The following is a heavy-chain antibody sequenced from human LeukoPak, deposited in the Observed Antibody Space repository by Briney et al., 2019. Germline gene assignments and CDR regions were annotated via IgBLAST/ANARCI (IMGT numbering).Heavy chain of an antibody. Sequence: PGGSLRLSCAASGFTFSSYGMHWVRQAPGKGLEWVAFIRYDGSNKYYADSVKGRFTISRDNSKNSLYLQMNSLRAEDTAVYYCARDRAAAGRRYFDYWGQGTLVTVSS. CDR1: GFTFSSYG. CDR3: ARDRAAAGRRYFDY. D-gene: IGHD6-13*01. CDR2: IRYDGSNK. J-gene: IGHJ4*02. V-gene: IGHV3-30*02.